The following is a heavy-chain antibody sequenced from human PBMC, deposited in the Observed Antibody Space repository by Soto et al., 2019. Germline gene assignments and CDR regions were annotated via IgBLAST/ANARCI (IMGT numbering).Heavy chain of an antibody. D-gene: IGHD3-16*01. CDR1: GGSISSSSYY. V-gene: IGHV4-39*01. J-gene: IGHJ4*02. Sequence: SETLSLTCTVSGGSISSSSYYWGWIRQPPGKGLEWIGSIYYSGYTYYNPSLKSRITINPDTSKNQFSLQLNSVTPEDTAVYYCARGGYFDYWGQGTLVTVS. CDR3: ARGGYFDY. CDR2: IYYSGYT.